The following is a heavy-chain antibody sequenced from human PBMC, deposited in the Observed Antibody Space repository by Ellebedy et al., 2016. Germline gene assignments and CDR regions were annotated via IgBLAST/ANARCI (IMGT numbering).Heavy chain of an antibody. CDR1: GFTFSSYG. J-gene: IGHJ4*02. CDR2: IWYDGSNK. CDR3: ARDRHDLQSAVFDY. D-gene: IGHD5-24*01. Sequence: GESLKISCAASGFTFSSYGMHWVRQAPGKGLEWVAVIWYDGSNKYYADSVKGRFTISRDNSKNTLYLQMNSLRAEDTAVYYCARDRHDLQSAVFDYWGQGTLVTVSS. V-gene: IGHV3-33*01.